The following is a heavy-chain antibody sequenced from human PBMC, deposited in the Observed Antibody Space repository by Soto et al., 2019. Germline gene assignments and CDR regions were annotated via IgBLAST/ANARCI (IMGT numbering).Heavy chain of an antibody. V-gene: IGHV1-18*04. CDR3: ARYDFWSGYRYYYYYYGMDV. Sequence: QVQLVQSGAEVKKPGASVKVSCKASGYTFTSYGISWVRQAPGQGLEWMGWISAYNGNTNYAQKLQGRVTMTTDTSAVTDYMEVGSLRSYDTAVYYCARYDFWSGYRYYYYYYGMDVWGQGTTVTVSS. CDR1: GYTFTSYG. J-gene: IGHJ6*02. CDR2: ISAYNGNT. D-gene: IGHD3-3*01.